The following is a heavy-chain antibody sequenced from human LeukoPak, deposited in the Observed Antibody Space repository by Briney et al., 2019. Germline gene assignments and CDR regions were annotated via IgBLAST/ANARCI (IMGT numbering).Heavy chain of an antibody. CDR2: ISRGGNTI. CDR3: AGKSGVSGFFDS. V-gene: IGHV3-11*01. CDR1: GFTVSSNY. D-gene: IGHD5/OR15-5a*01. Sequence: GGSLRLSCAASGFTVSSNYMSWVRQAPGKGLEWVSYISRGGNTIYYADSVKGRFTISRDNAKNFLYLQMDSLRAEDTAMYYCAGKSGVSGFFDSWGQGTLVTVSS. J-gene: IGHJ4*02.